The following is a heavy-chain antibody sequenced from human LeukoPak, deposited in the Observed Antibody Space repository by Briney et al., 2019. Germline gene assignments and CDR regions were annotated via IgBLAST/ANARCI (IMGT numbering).Heavy chain of an antibody. Sequence: SETLSLTCTVSGGSISSGSYYWSWIRQPAGKGLEWIGRIYTSGSTNYNPSLKSRVTISVDTSKNQFSLKLSSVTAADTAVYYCARDVAVRGAQGDVFDIWGQGTMVTVSS. V-gene: IGHV4-61*02. D-gene: IGHD3-10*01. CDR1: GGSISSGSYY. CDR2: IYTSGST. J-gene: IGHJ3*02. CDR3: ARDVAVRGAQGDVFDI.